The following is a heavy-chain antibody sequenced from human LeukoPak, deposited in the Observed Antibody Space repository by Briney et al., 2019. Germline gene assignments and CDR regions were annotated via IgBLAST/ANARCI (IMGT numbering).Heavy chain of an antibody. Sequence: GASVKVSCEASGYTFTNYDINWVRQATGQGLEWLGWMNPNSGNTGYAQKFQGRVTMTRDTSISTAYMELGSLRSDDTAVFYCARDFGGGYFDYWGQGTLVTVSS. CDR1: GYTFTNYD. CDR2: MNPNSGNT. CDR3: ARDFGGGYFDY. D-gene: IGHD3-16*01. V-gene: IGHV1-8*01. J-gene: IGHJ4*02.